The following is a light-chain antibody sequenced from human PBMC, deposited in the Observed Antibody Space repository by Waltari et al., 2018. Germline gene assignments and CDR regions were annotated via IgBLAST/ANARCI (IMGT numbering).Light chain of an antibody. V-gene: IGLV2-14*01. CDR2: EVS. CDR1: SSDIGAHNY. CDR3: SSYISSTTPYV. J-gene: IGLJ1*01. Sequence: QSALTQPASVSASPGQSITIFCTGTSSDIGAHNYVSWYQEHPGKAPKLIVYEVSNRPSGVSNRFSGSKSGTTASLTISGLQAEDEADYYCSSYISSTTPYVFGTGTKVTVL.